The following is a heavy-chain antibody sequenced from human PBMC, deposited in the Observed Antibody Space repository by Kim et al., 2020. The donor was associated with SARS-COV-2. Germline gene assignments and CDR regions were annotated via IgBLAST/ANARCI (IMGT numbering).Heavy chain of an antibody. V-gene: IGHV1-3*01. CDR3: ARGIGASGKNWFDP. CDR1: GYTFTV. D-gene: IGHD6-13*01. J-gene: IGHJ5*02. CDR2: ILAGTGNT. Sequence: ASVKVSCKASGYTFTVIHWVRQAPGQRLEWMGWILAGTGNTKYSQKFKGRVTITRDTSASTVYMELSSLRSEDTALYYCARGIGASGKNWFDPWGQGTRVTVSS.